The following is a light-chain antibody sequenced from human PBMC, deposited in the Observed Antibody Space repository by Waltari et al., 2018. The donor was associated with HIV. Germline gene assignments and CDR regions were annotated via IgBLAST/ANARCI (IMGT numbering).Light chain of an antibody. Sequence: QSALTQPRSVSGSPGQSVTIPCTGTSSHVGTYNYVPWYQQHPGKAPKLILYDVSKRPSGVPDRFSGSKSGNTASLTISGLRVEDEVDYYCCSYAGSSFYVFGTGTQVTVL. V-gene: IGLV2-11*01. CDR1: SSHVGTYNY. J-gene: IGLJ1*01. CDR2: DVS. CDR3: CSYAGSSFYV.